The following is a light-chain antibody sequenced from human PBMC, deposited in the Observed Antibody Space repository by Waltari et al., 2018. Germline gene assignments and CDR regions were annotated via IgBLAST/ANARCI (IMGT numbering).Light chain of an antibody. CDR1: NIGSKS. Sequence: SYVLTQPPSVSVAPGETATFTCGGKNIGSKSVNWYQQKPGQAPVVVISDDRVRPSGIPERFSGSNSGNTATLTISRVEAGDEADYYCQVWDSDDYQVFAGGTKLTVL. V-gene: IGLV3-21*04. J-gene: IGLJ3*02. CDR3: QVWDSDDYQV. CDR2: DDR.